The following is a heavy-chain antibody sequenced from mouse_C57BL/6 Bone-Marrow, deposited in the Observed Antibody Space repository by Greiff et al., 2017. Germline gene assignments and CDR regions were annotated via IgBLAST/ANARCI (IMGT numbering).Heavy chain of an antibody. V-gene: IGHV5-4*01. CDR2: ISDGGSYT. D-gene: IGHD1-1*02. CDR1: GFTFSSYA. CDR3: ARDGGYLYYFDY. J-gene: IGHJ2*01. Sequence: EVQLQESGGGLVKPGGSLKLSCAASGFTFSSYAMSWVRQTPEKRLEWVATISDGGSYTYYPDNVKGRFTISRDNAKNNLYLQMSQLKSEDTAMYYCARDGGYLYYFDYWGQGTTLTVSS.